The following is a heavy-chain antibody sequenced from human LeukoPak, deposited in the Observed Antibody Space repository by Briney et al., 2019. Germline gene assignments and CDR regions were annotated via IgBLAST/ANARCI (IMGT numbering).Heavy chain of an antibody. J-gene: IGHJ4*02. Sequence: SQTLSLTCAISGDSVSSNNAAWNWIRQSPSSGLEWLGRTYYRSKWHNDYAISLTRRITVNPDTSRNQFSLQLTSVTPEDAAVYFCARGGGYSFDFWGQGTLVTVSS. V-gene: IGHV6-1*01. CDR1: GDSVSSNNAA. CDR3: ARGGGYSFDF. CDR2: TYYRSKWHN. D-gene: IGHD1-26*01.